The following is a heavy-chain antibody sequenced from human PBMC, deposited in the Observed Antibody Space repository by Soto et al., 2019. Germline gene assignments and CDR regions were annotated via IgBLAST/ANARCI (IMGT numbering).Heavy chain of an antibody. V-gene: IGHV4-39*01. CDR1: GGSISSSSYN. Sequence: QLQLQESGPGLLKPSETLSLTCSVSGGSISSSSYNWDWIRQLPGKGLEWIGTIYYYGDTDYNPSLKSRATISVDASDYQFSLKLSSVTAADPSIYYCARFSGNAFDIWGHGTMVTVSP. J-gene: IGHJ3*02. CDR2: IYYYGDT. CDR3: ARFSGNAFDI.